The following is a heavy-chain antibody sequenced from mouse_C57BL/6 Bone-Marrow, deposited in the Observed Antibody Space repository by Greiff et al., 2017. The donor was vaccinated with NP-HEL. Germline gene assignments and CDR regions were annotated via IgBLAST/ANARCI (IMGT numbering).Heavy chain of an antibody. D-gene: IGHD1-1*01. CDR2: IDPSDSYT. CDR1: GYTFTSYW. Sequence: QVQLQQPGAELVMPGASVKLSCKASGYTFTSYWMHWVKQRPGQGLEWIGEIDPSDSYTNYNQQFKGKSTLTVDKSSSTAYMQLSSLTSEDSAVYYCARDYDDSSYWYFDVWGTGTTVTVSS. CDR3: ARDYDDSSYWYFDV. V-gene: IGHV1-69*01. J-gene: IGHJ1*03.